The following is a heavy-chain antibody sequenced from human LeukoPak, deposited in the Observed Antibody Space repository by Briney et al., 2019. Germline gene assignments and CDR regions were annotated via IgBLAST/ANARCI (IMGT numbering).Heavy chain of an antibody. CDR3: ARGVGDP. CDR2: IKPDGRDK. V-gene: IGHV3-7*01. D-gene: IGHD1-26*01. J-gene: IGHJ5*02. Sequence: GGSLRLSCAASGFTFSNYWMTWVRQAPGKGLEWVANIKPDGRDKYYVGSVEGRFTISRDNSKNTLYLQMNSLRAEDTAVYYCARGVGDPWGQGTLVTVSS. CDR1: GFTFSNYW.